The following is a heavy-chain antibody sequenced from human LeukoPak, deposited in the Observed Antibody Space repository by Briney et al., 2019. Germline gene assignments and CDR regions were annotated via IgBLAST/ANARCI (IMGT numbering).Heavy chain of an antibody. D-gene: IGHD3-10*01. CDR3: ARESIYGSGDNFDY. Sequence: SETLSLTCTVSGGSISSGGYYWSWIRQPPGKGLEWIGYLYYSGSTYYNPSLKSRVTISVDRSKNQFSLKLDSVTAADTAMYYCARESIYGSGDNFDYWGQGTLVTVSS. CDR1: GGSISSGGYY. CDR2: LYYSGST. V-gene: IGHV4-30-2*01. J-gene: IGHJ4*02.